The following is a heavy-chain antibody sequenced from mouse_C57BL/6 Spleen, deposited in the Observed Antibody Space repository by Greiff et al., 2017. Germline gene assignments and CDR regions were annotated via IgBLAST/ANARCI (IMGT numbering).Heavy chain of an antibody. J-gene: IGHJ2*01. CDR3: VRYNLYFDCFDY. D-gene: IGHD2-1*01. CDR2: IRNKANGYTT. V-gene: IGHV7-3*01. CDR1: GFTFTDYY. Sequence: EVKLVESGGGLVQPGGSLSLSCAASGFTFTDYYMSWVRQPPGKALEWLGFIRNKANGYTTEYSASVKGRFTISRDNSQSILYLPMYALLGEVSSTYSCVRYNLYFDCFDYWGQGTILTVSS.